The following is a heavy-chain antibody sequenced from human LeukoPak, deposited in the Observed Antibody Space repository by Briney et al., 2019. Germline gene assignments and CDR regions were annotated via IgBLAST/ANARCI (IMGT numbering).Heavy chain of an antibody. J-gene: IGHJ4*02. Sequence: SQTLSLTCAISGDSVSSNSVAWIWIRQSPSRGLELLGRTFYRSKWYNDYAVSVKSRINISPDTSSNQFSLQLSSVTPEDTAVHFCARGWYFFDFWGQGTLVTVSS. D-gene: IGHD6-19*01. CDR1: GDSVSSNSVA. CDR3: ARGWYFFDF. CDR2: TFYRSKWYN. V-gene: IGHV6-1*01.